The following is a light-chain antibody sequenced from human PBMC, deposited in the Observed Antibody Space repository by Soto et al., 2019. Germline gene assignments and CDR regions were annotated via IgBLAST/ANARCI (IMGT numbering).Light chain of an antibody. CDR2: EVS. Sequence: QSALTQPASVSGSPGQSITISSTGTSSDVGGYDYVSWYQHHPGKAPKLMIYEVSNRPSGVSTRFSGSKSGNTASLTISGLQAEDEADYYCTSYTSGSTYVFGTGTKLTVL. CDR1: SSDVGGYDY. V-gene: IGLV2-14*01. J-gene: IGLJ1*01. CDR3: TSYTSGSTYV.